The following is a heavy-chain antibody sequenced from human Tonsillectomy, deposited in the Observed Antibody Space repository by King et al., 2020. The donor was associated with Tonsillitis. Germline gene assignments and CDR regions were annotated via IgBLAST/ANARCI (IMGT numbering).Heavy chain of an antibody. D-gene: IGHD5-18*01. Sequence: VQLVESGGGVVQPGRSLRLSCAASGFTFSSYAMHWVRQAPGKGLEWVAVISYDGSNKYYADSVKGRFTISRDNSKNTLYLQMNSLRAEDTAVYYFARDRIVDTAMVLYYYYYGMDVWGQGTTVTVSS. CDR1: GFTFSSYA. CDR3: ARDRIVDTAMVLYYYYYGMDV. J-gene: IGHJ6*02. CDR2: ISYDGSNK. V-gene: IGHV3-30-3*01.